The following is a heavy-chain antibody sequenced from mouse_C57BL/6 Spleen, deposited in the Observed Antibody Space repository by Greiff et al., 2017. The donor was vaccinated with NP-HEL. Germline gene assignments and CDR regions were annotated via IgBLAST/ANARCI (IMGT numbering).Heavy chain of an antibody. CDR3: ARWGGNFTFYWYFDV. Sequence: VQLQQSGPELVKPGASVKISCKASGYTFTDYYMNWVKQSHGKSLEWIGDINPNNGGTSYNQKFKGKATLTVDKSSSTAYMELRSLTSEDSAVYYCARWGGNFTFYWYFDVWGTGTTVTVSS. J-gene: IGHJ1*03. V-gene: IGHV1-26*01. CDR1: GYTFTDYY. CDR2: INPNNGGT. D-gene: IGHD2-1*01.